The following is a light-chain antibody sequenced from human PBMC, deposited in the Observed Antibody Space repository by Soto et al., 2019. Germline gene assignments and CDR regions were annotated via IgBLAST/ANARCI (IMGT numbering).Light chain of an antibody. CDR3: QSYDSSNQDVV. J-gene: IGLJ2*01. V-gene: IGLV6-57*04. Sequence: NFMLTKPHAVSESPGKTVTISCTRSSGSIASNYVQWYQQRPGSAPTTVIYEHNQRPSGVPDRFSGSIDSSSNSASLTISGRKTEDEADYYCQSYDSSNQDVVFGGGTKVTVL. CDR2: EHN. CDR1: SGSIASNY.